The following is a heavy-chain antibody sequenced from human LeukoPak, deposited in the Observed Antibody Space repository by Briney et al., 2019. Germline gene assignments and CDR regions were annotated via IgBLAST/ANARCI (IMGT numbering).Heavy chain of an antibody. CDR2: IYHSGST. D-gene: IGHD6-25*01. J-gene: IGHJ4*02. Sequence: PSETLSLTCAVYGGSFSGYYWSWIRQPPGKGLEWIGSIYHSGSTYYNPSLKSRVTISVDTSKNQFSLKLSSVTAADTAVYYCASTRRDYWGQGTLVTVSS. CDR3: ASTRRDY. V-gene: IGHV4-34*01. CDR1: GGSFSGYY.